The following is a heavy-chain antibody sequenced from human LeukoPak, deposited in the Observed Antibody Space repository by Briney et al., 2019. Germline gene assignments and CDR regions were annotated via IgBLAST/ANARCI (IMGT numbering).Heavy chain of an antibody. CDR3: ARDRGSGSYYPIGGFDC. CDR1: GGSISSYY. Sequence: SETLSLTCTVSGGSISSYYWSWIRQPPGKGLEWIGYIYYSGSTNYNPSLKSRVTISVDTSKNQFSLKLSSVTAADTAVYYCARDRGSGSYYPIGGFDCWGQGTLVTVSS. V-gene: IGHV4-59*12. D-gene: IGHD3-10*01. CDR2: IYYSGST. J-gene: IGHJ4*02.